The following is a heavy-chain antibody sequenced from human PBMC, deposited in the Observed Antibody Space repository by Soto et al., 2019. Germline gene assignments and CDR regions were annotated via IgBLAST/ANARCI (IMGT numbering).Heavy chain of an antibody. D-gene: IGHD5-18*01. CDR3: ARDMDTAMVSPYYDGMDV. CDR2: IIPIFGTA. CDR1: GGTFSSYA. Sequence: QVQLVQSGAEVKKPGSSVKVSCKASGGTFSSYAISWVRQAPGQGLEWMGGIIPIFGTANYAQKFQGRVTITADESTSTAYMELSSLRSEDTAVYYCARDMDTAMVSPYYDGMDVWGQGTTVTVSS. V-gene: IGHV1-69*01. J-gene: IGHJ6*02.